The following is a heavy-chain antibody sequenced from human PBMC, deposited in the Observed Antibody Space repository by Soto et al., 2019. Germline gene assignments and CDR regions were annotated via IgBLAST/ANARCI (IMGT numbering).Heavy chain of an antibody. CDR1: GGSFSGYY. J-gene: IGHJ6*02. Sequence: SETLSLTCAVYGGSFSGYYWSWIRQPPGKGLEWIGEINHSGSTNYNPSLKSRVTISVDTSKNQFSLKLSSVTAADTAVYYCARGSALLQTSDYGGMDVWGQGTTVTVSS. V-gene: IGHV4-34*01. CDR3: ARGSALLQTSDYGGMDV. D-gene: IGHD3-16*01. CDR2: INHSGST.